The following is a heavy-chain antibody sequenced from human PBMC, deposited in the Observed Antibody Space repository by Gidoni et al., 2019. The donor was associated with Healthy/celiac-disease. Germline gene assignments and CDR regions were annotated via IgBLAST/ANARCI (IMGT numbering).Heavy chain of an antibody. V-gene: IGHV4-34*01. CDR1: GGSFSGYY. J-gene: IGHJ6*02. Sequence: QVQLQQWGAGLLKPSETLSLTCAVYGGSFSGYYWSWIRQPPGKGLEWIGEINHSGSTNYNPSLKSRVTISVDTSKNQFSLKLSSVTAADTAVYYCARQTPPPYYYYYGMDVWGQGTTVTVSS. CDR3: ARQTPPPYYYYYGMDV. CDR2: INHSGST.